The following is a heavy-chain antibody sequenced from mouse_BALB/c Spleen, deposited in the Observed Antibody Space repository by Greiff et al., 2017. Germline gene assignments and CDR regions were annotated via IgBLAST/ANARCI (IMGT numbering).Heavy chain of an antibody. J-gene: IGHJ4*01. CDR3: NRPAGLHRYAMDY. CDR1: GYTFTSYW. D-gene: IGHD2-4*01. V-gene: IGHV14-4*02. Sequence: VQLQQSGPELVRPGASVKMSCKASGYTFTSYWMHWVKQRPEQGLEWIGWIDPENGDTEYAPKFQGKATMTADTSSNTAYLQLSSLTSEDTAVYYCNRPAGLHRYAMDYWGQGTSVTVSS. CDR2: IDPENGDT.